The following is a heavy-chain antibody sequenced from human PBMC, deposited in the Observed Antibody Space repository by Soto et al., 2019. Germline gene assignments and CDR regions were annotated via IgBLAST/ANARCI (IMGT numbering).Heavy chain of an antibody. D-gene: IGHD6-13*01. CDR3: ARVGYSRSWWTEYYYYGMDV. CDR2: IYYSGST. J-gene: IGHJ6*02. V-gene: IGHV4-59*01. Sequence: SETLSLTCTVSGGSISSYYWSWIRQPPGKGLEWIGYIYYSGSTNYNPSLKSRVTISVDTSKNQFSLKLSSVTAADTAVYYCARVGYSRSWWTEYYYYGMDVWGQGTTVTVSS. CDR1: GGSISSYY.